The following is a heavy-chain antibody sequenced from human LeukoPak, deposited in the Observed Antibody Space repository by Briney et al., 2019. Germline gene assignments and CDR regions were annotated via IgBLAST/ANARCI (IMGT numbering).Heavy chain of an antibody. Sequence: PGGSLRLSCAASGFPFSSYAMHWVRQAAGKGLEWVAVISYDGSIKYYTDSVKGRFTISRDNSKNTLYLQMNSLRAEDTAVYYCAKDSYDSSGSRYDYWGQGTLVTVSS. V-gene: IGHV3-30-3*01. CDR3: AKDSYDSSGSRYDY. CDR1: GFPFSSYA. D-gene: IGHD3-22*01. CDR2: ISYDGSIK. J-gene: IGHJ4*02.